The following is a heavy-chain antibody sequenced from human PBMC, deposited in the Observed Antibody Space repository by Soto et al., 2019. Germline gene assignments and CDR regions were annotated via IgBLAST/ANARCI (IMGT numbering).Heavy chain of an antibody. D-gene: IGHD3-3*01. CDR3: ARDPLRFLERGDPWFPP. CDR1: GYTFTSCL. V-gene: IGHV1-18*01. J-gene: IGHJ5*02. CDR2: RSADEGRA. Sequence: ASVEVSGTASGYTFTSCLMSCGGQGRGQGLEGMGWRSADEGRAGYARRLRGRVTMTTDTSTSTAYMELRSLRSDDTAVYYCARDPLRFLERGDPWFPPCRPGPLVPVSS.